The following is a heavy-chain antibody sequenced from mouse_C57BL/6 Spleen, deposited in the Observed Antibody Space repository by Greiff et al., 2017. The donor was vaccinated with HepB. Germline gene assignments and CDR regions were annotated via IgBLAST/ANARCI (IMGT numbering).Heavy chain of an antibody. D-gene: IGHD2-4*01. V-gene: IGHV1-55*01. CDR1: GYTFTSYW. J-gene: IGHJ3*01. Sequence: QVQLQQPGAELVKPGASVKMSCKASGYTFTSYWITWVKQRPGQGLEWIGDIYPGSGSTNYNEKFKSKATLTVDTSSSTAYMQLSSLTSEDSAVYYCARGGDYDDQAWFAYWGQGTLVTVSA. CDR3: ARGGDYDDQAWFAY. CDR2: IYPGSGST.